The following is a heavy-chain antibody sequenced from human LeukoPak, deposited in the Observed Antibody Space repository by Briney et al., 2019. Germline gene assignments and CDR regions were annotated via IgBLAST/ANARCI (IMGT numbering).Heavy chain of an antibody. J-gene: IGHJ4*02. D-gene: IGHD6-19*01. V-gene: IGHV1-69*13. CDR1: GGTFSSYA. Sequence: GASVKVSCKASGGTFSSYAISWVRQAPGQGLEWMGGIIPILGTANYAQKFQGRVTITADESTSTAYMELSSLRSEDTAVYYCARDHTSGLYYFDYWGQGTLVTVSS. CDR3: ARDHTSGLYYFDY. CDR2: IIPILGTA.